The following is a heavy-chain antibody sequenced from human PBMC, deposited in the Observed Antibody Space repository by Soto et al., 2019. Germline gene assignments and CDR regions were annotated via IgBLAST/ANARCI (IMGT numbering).Heavy chain of an antibody. CDR1: GFTFSSYA. J-gene: IGHJ6*03. CDR2: ISGSGGST. CDR3: AKDQLEHNNYYYYYMDV. V-gene: IGHV3-23*01. D-gene: IGHD1-1*01. Sequence: GGSLRLSCAASGFTFSSYAMSWVRQAPGKGLEWVSAISGSGGSTYYADSVKGRFTISRDNSKNTLYLQMNSLRAEDTAVYYCAKDQLEHNNYYYYYMDVWGKGTTVTVSS.